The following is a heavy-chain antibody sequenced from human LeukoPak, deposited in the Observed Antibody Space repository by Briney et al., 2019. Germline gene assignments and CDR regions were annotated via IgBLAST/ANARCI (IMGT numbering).Heavy chain of an antibody. CDR3: AKDTLEGDYYGSGSYYYDY. CDR1: GFTFSSYA. Sequence: GGSLRLSCAASGFTFSSYAMSWVRQAPGKGLEWVSAISGSGGSTYYADSVKGRFTISRDNPKNTLYPQMNSLRAEDTAVYYCAKDTLEGDYYGSGSYYYDYWGQGTLVTVSS. V-gene: IGHV3-23*01. J-gene: IGHJ4*02. CDR2: ISGSGGST. D-gene: IGHD3-10*01.